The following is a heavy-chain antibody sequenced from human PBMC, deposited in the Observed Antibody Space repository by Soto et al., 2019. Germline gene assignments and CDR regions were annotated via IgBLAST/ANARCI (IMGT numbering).Heavy chain of an antibody. CDR3: ARRV. V-gene: IGHV3-23*01. CDR1: GFTFSLYP. CDR2: ISAGGDST. J-gene: IGHJ4*02. Sequence: VKVLESGRGLVQPGGSLILSCATSGFTFSLYPMNWVRQAPGKGLEWVSGISAGGDSTYYADSVKGRFTIFRDNSKDSVYLQMNSLRVEDTAVYYCARRVWGQGTLVTVSS.